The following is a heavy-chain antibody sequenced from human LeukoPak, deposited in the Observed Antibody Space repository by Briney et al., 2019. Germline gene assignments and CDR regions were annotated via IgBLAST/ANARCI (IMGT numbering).Heavy chain of an antibody. V-gene: IGHV3-21*01. CDR3: ARGLTSHDY. CDR2: ISSSSSYT. J-gene: IGHJ4*02. CDR1: GFTFSSYG. Sequence: GRSLRLSCAASGFTFSSYGMHWVRQAPGKGLEWVSSISSSSSYTYYADSVKGRFTISRDNAKNSLYLQMNSLRAEDTAVYYCARGLTSHDYWGQGTLVTVSS.